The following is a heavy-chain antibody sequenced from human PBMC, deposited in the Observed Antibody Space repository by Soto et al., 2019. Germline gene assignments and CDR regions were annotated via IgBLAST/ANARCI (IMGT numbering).Heavy chain of an antibody. CDR3: VSQRTSVLTQAYFDY. CDR1: GGSVSNSNYY. V-gene: IGHV4-39*01. Sequence: SETLSLTCTVSGGSVSNSNYYWGWIRQSPGKGLEWIGSVYYRGRSYSKSSVKSRVTISVDTSKNQFSLNLNSVTASDTAVYYCVSQRTSVLTQAYFDYWGPGALVTVS. CDR2: VYYRGRS. D-gene: IGHD2-8*01. J-gene: IGHJ4*02.